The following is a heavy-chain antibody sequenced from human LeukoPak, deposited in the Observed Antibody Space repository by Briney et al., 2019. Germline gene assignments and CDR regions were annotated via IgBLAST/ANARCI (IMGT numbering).Heavy chain of an antibody. Sequence: SETLSLTCTVSGGSISSYYWSWIRQPPGKGLEWIGYIYYSGSTNYNPSLKSRVTISVDTPKNQFSLKLSSVTAADTAVYYCARARPSIAAAGTDAFDIWGQGTMVTVSS. D-gene: IGHD6-13*01. V-gene: IGHV4-59*01. J-gene: IGHJ3*02. CDR1: GGSISSYY. CDR2: IYYSGST. CDR3: ARARPSIAAAGTDAFDI.